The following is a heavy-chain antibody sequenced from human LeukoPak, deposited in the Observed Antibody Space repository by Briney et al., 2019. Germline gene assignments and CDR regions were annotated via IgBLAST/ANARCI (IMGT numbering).Heavy chain of an antibody. D-gene: IGHD6-19*01. Sequence: GGSLRLSCAASGFTFSSYGMHWVRQAPGKGLEWVAVISHDGSNKYYADSVKGRFTISRDNSKNTLYLQMNSLRAEDTAVYYCAKARPRIAVAGYFDYWGQGTLVTVSS. CDR3: AKARPRIAVAGYFDY. CDR2: ISHDGSNK. V-gene: IGHV3-30*18. CDR1: GFTFSSYG. J-gene: IGHJ4*02.